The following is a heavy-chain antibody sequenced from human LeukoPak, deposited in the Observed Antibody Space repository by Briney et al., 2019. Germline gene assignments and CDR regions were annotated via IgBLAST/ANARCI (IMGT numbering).Heavy chain of an antibody. CDR3: ARAGGLTTVTFFDY. CDR1: GFTFSSYA. Sequence: PGRSLRLSCAASGFTFSSYAMHWVRQAPGKGLEWVAVISYDGSNKYYADSVKGRFTISRDNSKNTLYLQMNSLRAEDTAVYYCARAGGLTTVTFFDYWGQGTLVTVSS. J-gene: IGHJ4*02. V-gene: IGHV3-30-3*01. CDR2: ISYDGSNK. D-gene: IGHD4-17*01.